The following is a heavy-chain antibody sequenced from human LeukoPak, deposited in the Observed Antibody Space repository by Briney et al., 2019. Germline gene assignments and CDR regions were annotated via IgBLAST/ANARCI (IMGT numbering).Heavy chain of an antibody. J-gene: IGHJ2*01. CDR2: IYHSGST. CDR1: GGSISSGGYS. D-gene: IGHD4-23*01. Sequence: PSETLSLTCTVSGGSISSGGYSWSWIRQPPGKGLEWIGYIYHSGSTYYNPSPKSRVTISVDRSKNQFSLKLSSVTAADTAVYYCVRERERRDYGGNTGYFDLWGRGTLVTVSS. CDR3: VRERERRDYGGNTGYFDL. V-gene: IGHV4-30-2*01.